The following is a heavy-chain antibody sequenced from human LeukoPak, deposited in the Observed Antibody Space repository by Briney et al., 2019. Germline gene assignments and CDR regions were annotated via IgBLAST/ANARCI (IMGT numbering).Heavy chain of an antibody. CDR3: AKRGAEYYYDSSGYYPFDY. Sequence: PGGSLRLSCAASGFTFSSYAMHGVRQAPGKGLEWVAVISYDGSNKYYEDSVKGRVTISRDNSKSTLYLQMARLRAEDTAVYYCAKRGAEYYYDSSGYYPFDYWGQGTLVTVSS. D-gene: IGHD3-22*01. CDR2: ISYDGSNK. V-gene: IGHV3-30-3*02. J-gene: IGHJ4*02. CDR1: GFTFSSYA.